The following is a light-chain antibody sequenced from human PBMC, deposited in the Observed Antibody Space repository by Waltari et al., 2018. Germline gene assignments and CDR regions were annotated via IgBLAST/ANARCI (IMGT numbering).Light chain of an antibody. CDR2: LAS. CDR3: QQYYSTPLT. Sequence: DIVMTQSPDPLAGSLGGGGTVNCKCSQTVLNSSNEKNYLAWYQIKPGQPPKLLIYLASTRESGVPDRFSGSGSVTDFTLTISSLQAEDVAVYYCQQYYSTPLTFGGGTKVEIK. V-gene: IGKV4-1*01. J-gene: IGKJ4*01. CDR1: QTVLNSSNEKNY.